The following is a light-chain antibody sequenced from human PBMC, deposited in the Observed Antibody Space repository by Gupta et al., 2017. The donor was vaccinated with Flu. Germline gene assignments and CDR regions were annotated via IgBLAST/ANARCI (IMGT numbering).Light chain of an antibody. CDR1: QSVLHINGYNY. CDR3: MQALHTPPT. V-gene: IGKV2-28*01. J-gene: IGKJ1*01. Sequence: DTVMTQSPLSLSVTPGEPATICCRSSQSVLHINGYNYLDWYLQKPGQSPQLLNYLASNRASGVPDRFSGSGSGTIFTLQISRVEAEDVGVYYCMQALHTPPTFGQGTKVEIK. CDR2: LAS.